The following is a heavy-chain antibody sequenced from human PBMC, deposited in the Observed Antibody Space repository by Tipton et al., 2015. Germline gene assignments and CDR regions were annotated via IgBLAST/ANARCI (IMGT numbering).Heavy chain of an antibody. D-gene: IGHD5-18*01. J-gene: IGHJ4*02. Sequence: TLSLTCTVSGGSLLDMDSYWSWIRQPPGKGLEWLAMTYFDGSAFIPSFKSRYAISVDRSRRQFSLNLSSVTAADTAVYYCARDPRDGYGHFDQWGQGTLVTVSS. CDR2: TYFDGSA. CDR1: GGSLLDMDSY. CDR3: ARDPRDGYGHFDQ. V-gene: IGHV4-30-4*01.